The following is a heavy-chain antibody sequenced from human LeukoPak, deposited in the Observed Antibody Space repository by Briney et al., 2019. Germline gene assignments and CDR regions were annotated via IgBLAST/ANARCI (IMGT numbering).Heavy chain of an antibody. Sequence: SVKLSCKASGGTFSSYAISWVRHAPGQGLEWMGGIITIFGTANYAQKFQGRVTITADESASTAYMELSSLRSEDTAVYYCANVKYYDIFTGYYAPFDYWGQGTLVTVSS. CDR3: ANVKYYDIFTGYYAPFDY. CDR1: GGTFSSYA. D-gene: IGHD3-9*01. V-gene: IGHV1-69*13. CDR2: IITIFGTA. J-gene: IGHJ4*02.